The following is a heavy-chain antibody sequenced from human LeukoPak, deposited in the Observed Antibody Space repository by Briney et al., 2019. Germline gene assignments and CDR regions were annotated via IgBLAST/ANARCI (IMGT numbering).Heavy chain of an antibody. Sequence: SETLSLTCTVSGGSISSYDWSWIRQPAGKGLEWIGRIYTSGSTNCNPSLKSRVTMSAGTSKNQLFLKLSSVTAADTAVYYCARDPYGVEGKNYFDYWGQGTLVTVSS. V-gene: IGHV4-4*07. D-gene: IGHD4-17*01. J-gene: IGHJ4*02. CDR3: ARDPYGVEGKNYFDY. CDR1: GGSISSYD. CDR2: IYTSGST.